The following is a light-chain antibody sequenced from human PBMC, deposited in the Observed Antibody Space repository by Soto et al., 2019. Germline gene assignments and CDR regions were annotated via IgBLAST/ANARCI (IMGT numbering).Light chain of an antibody. V-gene: IGLV2-14*01. Sequence: QSALTQPASVSGSPGQSITISCTGTSSDIGGYKYVSWYQQNPDKAPKLMIYDVSYRPSGVSDRFSGPKSGNTASLTISGLQAEDEADYYCSSYTSINTHVFGTGTKGTVL. J-gene: IGLJ1*01. CDR1: SSDIGGYKY. CDR2: DVS. CDR3: SSYTSINTHV.